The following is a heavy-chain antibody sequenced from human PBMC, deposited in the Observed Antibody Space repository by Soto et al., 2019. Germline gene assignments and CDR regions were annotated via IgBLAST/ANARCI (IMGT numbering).Heavy chain of an antibody. J-gene: IGHJ6*02. CDR3: ARDGVEAWLADYYYAMDV. V-gene: IGHV3-48*02. CDR2: ISRSSSLI. D-gene: IGHD6-19*01. CDR1: GFTLSTHS. Sequence: QRLSCAASGFTLSTHSMNWVRQAPGKGLEWVSYISRSSSLIYYADSVKGRFAISRDNAKNSLYLQMNSLRDEDTAVYYCARDGVEAWLADYYYAMDVWGQGTTVTVSS.